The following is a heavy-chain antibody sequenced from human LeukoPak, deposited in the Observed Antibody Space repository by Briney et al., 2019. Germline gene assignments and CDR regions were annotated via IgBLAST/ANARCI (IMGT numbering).Heavy chain of an antibody. Sequence: GGSLRLSCAASGFTFSSYAMSWVRQAPGKGLEWVSATSGSGGSTYYADSVKGRFTISRDNSKNTLYLQMNSLRAEDTAVYYCAKGGVRFLEWLAYMDVWGKGTTVTVSS. CDR2: TSGSGGST. V-gene: IGHV3-23*01. CDR3: AKGGVRFLEWLAYMDV. CDR1: GFTFSSYA. D-gene: IGHD3-3*01. J-gene: IGHJ6*03.